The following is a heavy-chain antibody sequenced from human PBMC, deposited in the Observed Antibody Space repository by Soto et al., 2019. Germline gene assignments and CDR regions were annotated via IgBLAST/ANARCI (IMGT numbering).Heavy chain of an antibody. CDR2: IIPIFGTA. CDR1: GGTFSIYA. V-gene: IGHV1-69*13. Sequence: SVKVSCKASGGTFSIYAISCVLQSPGQWLEWMGGIIPIFGTANYAQKFQGRVTITADESTSTAYMELSSLRSEDTAVYYCARDSSGRYSSGWYYDYWGQGTLVTVSS. CDR3: ARDSSGRYSSGWYYDY. D-gene: IGHD6-19*01. J-gene: IGHJ4*02.